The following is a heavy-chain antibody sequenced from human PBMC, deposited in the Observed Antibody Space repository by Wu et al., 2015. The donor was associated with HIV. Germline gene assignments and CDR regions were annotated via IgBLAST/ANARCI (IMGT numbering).Heavy chain of an antibody. CDR3: ARWGSGVEMANEKGGLLDY. CDR2: INPNSGGT. J-gene: IGHJ4*02. Sequence: QVQLVQSGAEVRKPEASVKVSCKTSGGTFHNYAVSWVRQAPGQGLEWMGWINPNSGGTNYAQKFQGRVTMTRDTSISTAYMELSRLRSDDTAVYYCARWGSGVEMANEKGGLLDYVGPGNAGHRLL. D-gene: IGHD5-24*01. CDR1: GGTFHNYA. V-gene: IGHV1-2*02.